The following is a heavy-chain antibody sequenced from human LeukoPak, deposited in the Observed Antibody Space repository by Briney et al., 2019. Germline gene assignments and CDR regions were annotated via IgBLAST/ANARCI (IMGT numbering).Heavy chain of an antibody. D-gene: IGHD6-19*01. CDR2: IWYDGSNK. J-gene: IGHJ6*02. CDR3: AKDPRYSSGWYSVGSYYGMDV. V-gene: IGHV3-33*06. Sequence: GRSLRLSCAASGFTFSSYGMHWVRQAPGKGLEWVAVIWYDGSNKYYADSVKGRFTISRDNSKNTLYLQMNSLRAEDTAVYYCAKDPRYSSGWYSVGSYYGMDVWGQGTTVTVSS. CDR1: GFTFSSYG.